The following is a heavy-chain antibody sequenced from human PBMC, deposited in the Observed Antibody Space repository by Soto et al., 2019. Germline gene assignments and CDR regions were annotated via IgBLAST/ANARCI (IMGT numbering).Heavy chain of an antibody. Sequence: QERLVQSGAEVRKPGSSVKVSCKVTGGTSTRYAINWVRQAPGQGHELMGGIVPMFGTTKYAQKFQGRVTITADTSTNLAYMELRSLRSEDTAVYYCNRGSEYDFWSGYLWGQGTLVSVSP. CDR2: IVPMFGTT. J-gene: IGHJ4*02. CDR3: NRGSEYDFWSGYL. D-gene: IGHD3-3*01. CDR1: GGTSTRYA. V-gene: IGHV1-69*06.